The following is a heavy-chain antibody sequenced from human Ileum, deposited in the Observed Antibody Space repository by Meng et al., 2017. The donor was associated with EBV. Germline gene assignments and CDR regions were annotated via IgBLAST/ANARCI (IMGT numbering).Heavy chain of an antibody. CDR3: ARDRDGYHDY. V-gene: IGHV3-30-3*01. D-gene: IGHD5-24*01. Sequence: QVQLVEAGGGVVQPGRSLRLSCAASGFTFSSYAMHWVRQAPGKGLEWVAVISYDGSNKYYADSVKGRFTISRDNSKNTLYLQMNSLRAEDTAVYYCARDRDGYHDYWGQGTLVTVFS. J-gene: IGHJ4*02. CDR2: ISYDGSNK. CDR1: GFTFSSYA.